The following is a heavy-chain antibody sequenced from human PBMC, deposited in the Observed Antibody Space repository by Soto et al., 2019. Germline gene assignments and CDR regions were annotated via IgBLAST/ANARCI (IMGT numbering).Heavy chain of an antibody. J-gene: IGHJ4*02. CDR1: GGSVSSGDYY. CDR2: ISYSGSS. Sequence: SETLSLTCTVSGGSVSSGDYYWGWIRQPPGKGLDWIGYISYSGSSYYNPSLKSRVIISGDTSKNQFSLKLSSVTDADTAVYYCARADDYGTRFDYWGRGTLVTVSS. CDR3: ARADDYGTRFDY. D-gene: IGHD3-10*01. V-gene: IGHV4-30-4*01.